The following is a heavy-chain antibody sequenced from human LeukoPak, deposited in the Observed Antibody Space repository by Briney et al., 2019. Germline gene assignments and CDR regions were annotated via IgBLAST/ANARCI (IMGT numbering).Heavy chain of an antibody. CDR3: AELGITMIGGV. CDR2: INSDGSST. V-gene: IGHV3-74*01. J-gene: IGHJ6*04. Sequence: AGGSLRLSCAASGFTFSRYWMHWVRQAPGKGLVWVSRINSDGSSTSYADSAKGRFTISRDNAKNTLYLQMNSLRAEDTAVYYCAELGITMIGGVWGKGTTVTISS. D-gene: IGHD3-10*02. CDR1: GFTFSRYW.